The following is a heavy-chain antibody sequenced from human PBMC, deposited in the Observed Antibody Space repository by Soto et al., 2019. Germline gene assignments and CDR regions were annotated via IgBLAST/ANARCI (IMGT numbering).Heavy chain of an antibody. CDR3: AKYQPPEFGP. D-gene: IGHD2-2*01. CDR1: GTSIGSGDDY. V-gene: IGHV4-30-4*08. Sequence: SETLSLTCSVSGTSIGSGDDYWTWIRQSPGKGLEWIGYISDSGSTFYNPPLRSRLTIALDTSKNHFSLKLNSVTAADTAVYYCAKYQPPEFGPWGQGIPVTVS. J-gene: IGHJ5*02. CDR2: ISDSGST.